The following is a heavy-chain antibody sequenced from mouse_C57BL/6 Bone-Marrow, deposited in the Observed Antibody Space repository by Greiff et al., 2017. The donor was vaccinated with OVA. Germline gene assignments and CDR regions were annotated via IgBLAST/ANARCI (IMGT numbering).Heavy chain of an antibody. D-gene: IGHD1-1*01. Sequence: EVKLVESGGGLVQPKGSLKLSCAASGFSFNTYAMNWVRQAPGKGLEWVARIRSKSNNYATYSADSVKDRFTISRDDSESMLYLQMNNLKTEDTAMYYCVRHTYYGSSPYWYFDVWGTGTTVTVSS. CDR2: IRSKSNNYAT. CDR1: GFSFNTYA. J-gene: IGHJ1*03. V-gene: IGHV10-1*01. CDR3: VRHTYYGSSPYWYFDV.